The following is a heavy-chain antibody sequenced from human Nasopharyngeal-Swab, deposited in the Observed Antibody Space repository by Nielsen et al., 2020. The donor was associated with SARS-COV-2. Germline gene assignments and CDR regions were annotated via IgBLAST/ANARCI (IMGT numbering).Heavy chain of an antibody. J-gene: IGHJ6*02. CDR2: ITGSGGRT. CDR3: ANLWSGEPSGYYYSYAMDV. Sequence: GGSLRLSCAASGFTFSSYAMSWVRQTPGKRLEWVSAITGSGGRTYYADSVKGRFTISRDNSKNTLYLQMNSLRAEDTAIYYCANLWSGEPSGYYYSYAMDVWGQGTTVTVSS. CDR1: GFTFSSYA. V-gene: IGHV3-23*01. D-gene: IGHD3-10*01.